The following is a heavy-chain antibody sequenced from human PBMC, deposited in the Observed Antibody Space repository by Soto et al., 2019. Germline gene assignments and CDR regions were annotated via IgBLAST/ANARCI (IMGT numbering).Heavy chain of an antibody. CDR3: AKAYV. CDR2: ISPDGSQK. V-gene: IGHV3-7*01. D-gene: IGHD3-10*02. CDR1: GLTLSSYW. Sequence: EVQLVESGGGLVQPEGSLRLSCAASGLTLSSYWTSWVRQAPGKGLEWVASISPDGSQKYFVDSVKGRFTISRDNAKNSLYLQMNSLRAEDTAVYNCAKAYVWGQGTLVTVSS. J-gene: IGHJ4*02.